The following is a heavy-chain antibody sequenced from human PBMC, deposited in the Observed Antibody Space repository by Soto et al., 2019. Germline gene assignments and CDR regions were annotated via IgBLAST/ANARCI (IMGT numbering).Heavy chain of an antibody. Sequence: QVQLVESGGGVVQPGRSLRLSCAASGFTFSSYAMHWVRQAPGKGLEWVAVISYDGSNKYYADSVKGRFTISRDNSANXXYLQMNSLRAEDTAVYYCARDGVVAATLGTSWLDYWGQGTLVTVSS. CDR3: ARDGVVAATLGTSWLDY. CDR1: GFTFSSYA. CDR2: ISYDGSNK. D-gene: IGHD2-15*01. J-gene: IGHJ4*02. V-gene: IGHV3-30-3*01.